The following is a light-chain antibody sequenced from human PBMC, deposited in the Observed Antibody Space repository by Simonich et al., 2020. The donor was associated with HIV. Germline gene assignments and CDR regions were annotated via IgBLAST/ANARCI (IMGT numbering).Light chain of an antibody. CDR2: EDN. Sequence: NFMLTQPHSVSESPGKTVTISCTRSSGSIAGNYVRWYQQRPGSAPSAVTYEDNQRPSGVPDRFSGSIDSSSNSASLTISGLVTEDEADYFCQSYDSNNHWVFGGGTKVTVL. V-gene: IGLV6-57*03. CDR3: QSYDSNNHWV. J-gene: IGLJ3*02. CDR1: SGSIAGNY.